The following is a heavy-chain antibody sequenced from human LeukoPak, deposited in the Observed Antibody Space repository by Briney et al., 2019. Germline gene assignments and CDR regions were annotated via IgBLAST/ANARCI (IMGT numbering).Heavy chain of an antibody. CDR3: ARASDSSGYYGPNDY. V-gene: IGHV3-48*04. CDR2: ISSASSTI. Sequence: GSLRLSCTASSGYSMNWVRQAPGKGLEWVAYISSASSTIYYADSVEGRFTISRDNAQNSLNLQMNSLRAEDTAVYYCARASDSSGYYGPNDYWGQGTLVTVSS. D-gene: IGHD3-22*01. J-gene: IGHJ4*02. CDR1: SGYS.